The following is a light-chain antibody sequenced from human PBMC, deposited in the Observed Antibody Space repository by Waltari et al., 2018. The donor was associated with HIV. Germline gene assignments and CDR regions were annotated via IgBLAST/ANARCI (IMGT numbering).Light chain of an antibody. CDR3: CSYAGSTNWV. CDR1: SRDVGTYNL. V-gene: IGLV2-23*02. CDR2: EVS. Sequence: QSALTQPASVSGSPGQSITISCTGNSRDVGTYNLVFWYQQRPGKAPKLIISEVSQRPAGVSNHFSGSKSANTASLTISGLQAEDEADYYCCSYAGSTNWVFGGGTKLTVL. J-gene: IGLJ3*02.